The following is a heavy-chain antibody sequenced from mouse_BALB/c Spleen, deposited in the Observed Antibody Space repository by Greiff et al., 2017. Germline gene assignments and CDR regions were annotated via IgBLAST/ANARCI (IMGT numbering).Heavy chain of an antibody. CDR1: GYTFTSYD. J-gene: IGHJ3*01. CDR3: ASSYGYDEGSFAY. CDR2: IYPGDGST. V-gene: IGHV1S33*01. D-gene: IGHD2-2*01. Sequence: LVESGPELVKPGALVKISCKASGYTFTSYDINWVKQRPGQGLEWIGWIYPGDGSTKYNEKFKGKATLTADKSSSTAYMQLSSLTSENSAVYFCASSYGYDEGSFAYWGQGTLVTVSA.